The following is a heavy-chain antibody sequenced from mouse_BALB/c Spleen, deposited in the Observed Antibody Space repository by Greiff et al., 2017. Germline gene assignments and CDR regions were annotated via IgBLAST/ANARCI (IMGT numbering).Heavy chain of an antibody. Sequence: QVHVKQSGPGLVAPSQSLSITCTVSGFSLTSYGVHWVRQPPGKGLEWLGVIWAGGSTNYNSALMSRLSISKDNSKSQVFLKMNSLQTDDTAMYYCARDDGNYLYYFDYWGQGTTLTVSS. D-gene: IGHD2-1*01. J-gene: IGHJ2*01. CDR1: GFSLTSYG. CDR3: ARDDGNYLYYFDY. CDR2: IWAGGST. V-gene: IGHV2-9*02.